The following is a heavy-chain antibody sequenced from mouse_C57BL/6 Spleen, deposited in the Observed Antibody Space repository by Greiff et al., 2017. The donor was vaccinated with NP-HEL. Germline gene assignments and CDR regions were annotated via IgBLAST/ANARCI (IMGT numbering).Heavy chain of an antibody. CDR1: GYSFTGYF. Sequence: VQLQQSGPELVKPGDSVKISCKASGYSFTGYFMNWVMQSHGKSLEWIGRINPYNGDTFYNQKFKGKATLTVDKSSSTAHMELRSLTSEDSAVYYCARGDYGSSWFAYWGQGTLVTVSA. D-gene: IGHD1-1*01. V-gene: IGHV1-20*01. CDR2: INPYNGDT. CDR3: ARGDYGSSWFAY. J-gene: IGHJ3*01.